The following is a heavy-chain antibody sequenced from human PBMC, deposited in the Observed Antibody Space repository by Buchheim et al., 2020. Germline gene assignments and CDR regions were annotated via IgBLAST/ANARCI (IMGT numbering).Heavy chain of an antibody. CDR1: GFTFSNYA. D-gene: IGHD3-9*01. Sequence: EVQLLESGGDLVQPGGSLRLSCAASGFTFSNYAMNWVRQAPGKGLEWVATIGSSGANTYYADSVKGRFTISRDNSKNTLHLQVNSLRAEDTAVYYCAKRLTYGATWYYFEYWGQGTL. CDR2: IGSSGANT. V-gene: IGHV3-23*01. J-gene: IGHJ4*02. CDR3: AKRLTYGATWYYFEY.